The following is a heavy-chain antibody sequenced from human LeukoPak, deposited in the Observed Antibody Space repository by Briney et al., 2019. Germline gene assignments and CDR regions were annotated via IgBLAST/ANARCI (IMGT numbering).Heavy chain of an antibody. CDR3: ATTPGDIVAPQAAAGPDY. V-gene: IGHV1-69*05. CDR1: GGTFSSYA. D-gene: IGHD5-12*01. J-gene: IGHJ4*02. CDR2: IIPIFGTA. Sequence: SVKVSCKASGGTFSSYAISWVRQAPGQGLEWMGRIIPIFGTANYAQKFQGRITITTDESTSTAYMELSSLRSEDTAVYYCATTPGDIVAPQAAAGPDYWGQGTLVTVSS.